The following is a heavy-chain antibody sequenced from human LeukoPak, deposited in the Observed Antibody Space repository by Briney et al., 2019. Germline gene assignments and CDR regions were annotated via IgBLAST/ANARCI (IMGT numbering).Heavy chain of an antibody. J-gene: IGHJ4*02. Sequence: GGSLRLSCAASGFTFSSYAMSWVRQAPGKGLEWVSAISGSGGSTYYADSVKGRFTISRDNSKNTPYLQMNSLRAEDTAVYYCARQVSYYFDYWGQGTLVTVSS. CDR2: ISGSGGST. CDR3: ARQVSYYFDY. CDR1: GFTFSSYA. V-gene: IGHV3-23*01. D-gene: IGHD2-2*01.